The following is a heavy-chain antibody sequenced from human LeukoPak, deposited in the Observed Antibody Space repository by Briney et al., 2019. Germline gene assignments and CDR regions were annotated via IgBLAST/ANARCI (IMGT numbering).Heavy chain of an antibody. J-gene: IGHJ4*02. CDR3: ARDIATVQHQD. Sequence: ASVKVSCKTSGYAFTSYGISWVRQAPGQGLEWMGWISAYNGNTNYVQKFRGRVAMTTDTSTSTVYMDLRSLRSDDTAVYYCARDIATVQHQDWGQGTLVTVSS. CDR1: GYAFTSYG. D-gene: IGHD1-1*01. CDR2: ISAYNGNT. V-gene: IGHV1-18*01.